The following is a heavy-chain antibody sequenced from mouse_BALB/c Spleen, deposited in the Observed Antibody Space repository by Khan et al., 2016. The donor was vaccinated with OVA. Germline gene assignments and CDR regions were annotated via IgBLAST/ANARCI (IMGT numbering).Heavy chain of an antibody. V-gene: IGHV2-6*02. CDR2: IWSDGKT. Sequence: VELVESGPGLVAPSQSLSITCTVSGFSLTSYGVHWVRQPPGKGLEWLVVIWSDGKTTYNSTLKSRLSISKDKSKSQVFLKMNSLQTDDTAMYYCARNTQMITTVMDYWGQGTSVTVSS. CDR1: GFSLTSYG. J-gene: IGHJ4*01. CDR3: ARNTQMITTVMDY. D-gene: IGHD2-4*01.